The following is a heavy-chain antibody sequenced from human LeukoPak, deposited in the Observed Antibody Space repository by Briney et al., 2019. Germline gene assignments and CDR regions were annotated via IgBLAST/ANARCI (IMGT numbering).Heavy chain of an antibody. CDR3: AKDGGYSGYDQPSDY. Sequence: GGSLRLSCAASGFTFSSYAMSWVRQAPGKGLEWVSATSGSGGSTYYADSVKGRFTISRDNSKNTLYLQMNSLRAEDTAVYYCAKDGGYSGYDQPSDYWGQGTLVTVSS. CDR2: TSGSGGST. D-gene: IGHD5-12*01. V-gene: IGHV3-23*01. J-gene: IGHJ4*02. CDR1: GFTFSSYA.